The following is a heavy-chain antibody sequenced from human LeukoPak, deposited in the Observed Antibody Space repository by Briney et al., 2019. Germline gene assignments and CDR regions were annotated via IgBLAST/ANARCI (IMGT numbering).Heavy chain of an antibody. V-gene: IGHV3-23*01. CDR2: ISGSGGRT. Sequence: PGGSLRLSCAASGFTFSSYAMSWVRQAPGKGLEWVSSISGSGGRTHYADSVRGRFTISRDNSKNTLYLQMDSLRPEDTAVYYCATPPTVTRNYWGQGTLVTVSS. D-gene: IGHD4-17*01. J-gene: IGHJ4*02. CDR3: ATPPTVTRNY. CDR1: GFTFSSYA.